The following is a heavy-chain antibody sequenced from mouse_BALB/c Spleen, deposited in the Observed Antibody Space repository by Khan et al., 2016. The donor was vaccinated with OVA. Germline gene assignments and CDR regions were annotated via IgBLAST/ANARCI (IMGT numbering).Heavy chain of an antibody. Sequence: DLVKPGASVKLSCKASGYTFTSYWINWIKQRPGQGLEWIGRIAPGSGSTDYNEMFKGKATLTVDTSSSTVYIQLSSLSSEDSAVYICARENYYGSNCYAMDYWGQGTSVTVSS. J-gene: IGHJ4*01. CDR3: ARENYYGSNCYAMDY. CDR2: IAPGSGST. D-gene: IGHD1-1*01. CDR1: GYTFTSYW. V-gene: IGHV1S41*01.